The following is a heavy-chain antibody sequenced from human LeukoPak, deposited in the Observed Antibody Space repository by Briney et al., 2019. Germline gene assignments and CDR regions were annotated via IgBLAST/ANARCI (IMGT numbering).Heavy chain of an antibody. CDR2: ISNSGDAT. CDR3: ARSPYDILTGYSYYFDY. CDR1: GFTFSNYA. Sequence: PGGSLRLSCAASGFTFSNYAMSWVRQAPGKGLEWVSTISNSGDATYYADSVKGRFTISRDNSKNTLYLQMNSLRAEDTAVYYCARSPYDILTGYSYYFDYWGQGTLVTVSS. J-gene: IGHJ4*02. D-gene: IGHD3-9*01. V-gene: IGHV3-23*01.